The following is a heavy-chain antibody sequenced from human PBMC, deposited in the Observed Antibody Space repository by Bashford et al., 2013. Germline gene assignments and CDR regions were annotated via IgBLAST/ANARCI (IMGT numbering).Heavy chain of an antibody. V-gene: IGHV3-23*01. CDR1: GITFSNYA. D-gene: IGHD2-21*02. CDR2: ISGSGSST. J-gene: IGHJ4*02. Sequence: GGSLRLSCTASGITFSNYAMTYVRQAPGKGLEWVSTISGSGSSTYYADSVKGRFTISRDNSKNTLYLQMNSLRAEDTAVYYCAKRYVVVTQMYYFDYVGPGNPGPPSPQ. CDR3: AKRYVVVTQMYYFDY.